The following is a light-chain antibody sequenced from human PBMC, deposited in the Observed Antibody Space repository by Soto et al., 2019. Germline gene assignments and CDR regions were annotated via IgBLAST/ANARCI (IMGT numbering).Light chain of an antibody. Sequence: PGERATLSCRASQSVNSNYVAWYDHKPGQAPRLLIYGASHRATGIPDRFSGSGSGTDFTLTISRLEPEDFAVYYCQQYGNSPQTFGQGTKVEIK. V-gene: IGKV3-20*01. CDR1: QSVNSNY. J-gene: IGKJ1*01. CDR2: GAS. CDR3: QQYGNSPQT.